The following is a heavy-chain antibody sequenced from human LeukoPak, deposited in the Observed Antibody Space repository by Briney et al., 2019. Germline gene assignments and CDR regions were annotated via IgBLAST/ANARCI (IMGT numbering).Heavy chain of an antibody. CDR3: ARRAGAYSHPYDY. V-gene: IGHV3-23*01. CDR1: GFTFRSYG. J-gene: IGHJ4*02. Sequence: AGGSLRLSCAASGFTFRSYGMSWVRQAPGKGLEWVSAIRGSGGSTYYADSVKGRFTISRDNSKNTLYLQMNSLRADDTAVYYCARRAGAYSHPYDYWGQGTLVTVSS. D-gene: IGHD4/OR15-4a*01. CDR2: IRGSGGST.